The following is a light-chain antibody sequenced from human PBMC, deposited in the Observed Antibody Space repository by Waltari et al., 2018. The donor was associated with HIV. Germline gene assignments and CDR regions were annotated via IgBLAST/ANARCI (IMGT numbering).Light chain of an antibody. Sequence: QSVLTQPPSVSSAPGQTVYIPCSGRNSNIGNDPVTWYQQLPGTAPKLLIYDNNKRPSGIPDRFPASKSGTSATLGITGLQTGDEAEYYCGAWDSSLSAVVFGTGTKVTVL. V-gene: IGLV1-51*01. J-gene: IGLJ1*01. CDR1: NSNIGNDP. CDR3: GAWDSSLSAVV. CDR2: DNN.